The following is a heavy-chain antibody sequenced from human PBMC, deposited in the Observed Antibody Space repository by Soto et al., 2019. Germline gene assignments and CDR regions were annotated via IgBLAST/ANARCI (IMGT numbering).Heavy chain of an antibody. V-gene: IGHV4-31*03. CDR1: VGSISSGGYY. Sequence: TLSLTCTFSVGSISSGGYYCSWIRQHPGKGLEWIGYIYYSGSTYYNPSLKSRVTISVDTSKNQFSLKLSSVTAADTAVYYCARAPYSSIFYYYYYYGMEVWGQGTTVSVSS. J-gene: IGHJ6*02. D-gene: IGHD6-13*01. CDR3: ARAPYSSIFYYYYYYGMEV. CDR2: IYYSGST.